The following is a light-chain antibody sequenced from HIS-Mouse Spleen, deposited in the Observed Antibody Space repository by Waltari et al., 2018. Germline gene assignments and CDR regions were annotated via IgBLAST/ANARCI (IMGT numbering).Light chain of an antibody. CDR1: SSDVGRYKL. J-gene: IGLJ2*01. CDR2: EGS. Sequence: QSALTQPASVSGSPGQSITISCTGTSSDVGRYKLVSWYQQPPGKAPKLMIYEGSKRPSGVSNRFSGSKSGNTASLTISGLQAEDEADYYCCSYAGSSTVVFGGGTKLTVL. V-gene: IGLV2-23*01. CDR3: CSYAGSSTVV.